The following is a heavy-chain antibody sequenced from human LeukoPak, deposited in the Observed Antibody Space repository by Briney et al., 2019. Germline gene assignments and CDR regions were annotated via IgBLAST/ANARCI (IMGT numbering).Heavy chain of an antibody. D-gene: IGHD2-15*01. CDR3: ARRGQYCSGGSCYHWFDP. CDR1: GGSFSGYY. J-gene: IGHJ5*02. Sequence: SETLSLTCAVYGGSFSGYYWSWIRQPPGKGLEWIGEINHSGSTNYNPSLKSRVTISVDTSKNQFSLKLGSVTAADTAVYYCARRGQYCSGGSCYHWFDPWGQGTLVTVSS. CDR2: INHSGST. V-gene: IGHV4-34*01.